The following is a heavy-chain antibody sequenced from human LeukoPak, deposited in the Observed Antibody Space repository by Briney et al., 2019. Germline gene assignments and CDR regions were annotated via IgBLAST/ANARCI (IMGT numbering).Heavy chain of an antibody. Sequence: GGSLRLSCAASGFTFSSYWMNWARQAPGKGLEWVASINHNGNVNYYVDSVKGRFTISRDNAKNTLYLQMNSLTAEDTAVYYCVRDLGGRSGHWGQGTLVTVSS. CDR3: VRDLGGRSGH. D-gene: IGHD1-26*01. J-gene: IGHJ4*01. CDR2: INHNGNVN. V-gene: IGHV3-7*01. CDR1: GFTFSSYW.